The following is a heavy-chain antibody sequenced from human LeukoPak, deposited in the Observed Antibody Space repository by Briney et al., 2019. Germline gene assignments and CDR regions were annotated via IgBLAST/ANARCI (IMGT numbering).Heavy chain of an antibody. Sequence: GASVKVSCKASGYTFTSYGISWVRQAPGQGLEWMGWISAYNGNTNYAQKLQGRVTMTTDTSTSTAYMELRSLRSDDTAVYYCAREGVEMATIDYYYYMDVWGKGTTVTVSS. D-gene: IGHD5-24*01. CDR2: ISAYNGNT. V-gene: IGHV1-18*01. CDR3: AREGVEMATIDYYYYMDV. J-gene: IGHJ6*03. CDR1: GYTFTSYG.